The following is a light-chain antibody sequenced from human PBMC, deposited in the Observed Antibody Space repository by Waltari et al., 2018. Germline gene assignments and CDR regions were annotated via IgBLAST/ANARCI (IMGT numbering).Light chain of an antibody. CDR2: DAA. CDR1: QNVGNS. CDR3: HQHNSWPPLS. V-gene: IGKV3-11*01. Sequence: DNVLTQSPATLSLSPGEAATLSCRPRQNVGNSLAWYQHKPGQAPRLLIYDAANRASGIPARFSGSGSGTDFTLTISGLQSEDYAVYFCHQHNSWPPLSFGGGTKVEIK. J-gene: IGKJ4*01.